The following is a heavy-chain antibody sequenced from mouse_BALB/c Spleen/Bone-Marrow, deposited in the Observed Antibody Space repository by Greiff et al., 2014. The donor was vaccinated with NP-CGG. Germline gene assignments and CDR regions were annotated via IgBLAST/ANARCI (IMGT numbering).Heavy chain of an antibody. Sequence: VQLQQSGPELVKPGASVRISCKASGYTFTSYYIHWVKQRPGQGLEWIGWIYPGNVNTKYNEKFKGKATLTADKSSSTAYMQLSSLTSEDSAVYFCARSLSLYAMDYWGQGTSVTVSS. CDR2: IYPGNVNT. CDR3: ARSLSLYAMDY. V-gene: IGHV1S56*01. CDR1: GYTFTSYY. D-gene: IGHD6-2*01. J-gene: IGHJ4*01.